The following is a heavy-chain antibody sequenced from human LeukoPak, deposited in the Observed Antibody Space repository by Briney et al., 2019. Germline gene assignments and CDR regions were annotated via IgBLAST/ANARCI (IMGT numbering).Heavy chain of an antibody. D-gene: IGHD3-22*01. CDR3: ARDPDSSGYYGAFDI. Sequence: GGSLRLSCAASGFTFSSYWMSWVRQAPGKGLEWVANIKQDGSEKYYVDSVKGRFTISRDNAKNSLYLQMNSLRAEDTAVYYCARDPDSSGYYGAFDIWGQGTMVTVSS. CDR1: GFTFSSYW. J-gene: IGHJ3*02. CDR2: IKQDGSEK. V-gene: IGHV3-7*01.